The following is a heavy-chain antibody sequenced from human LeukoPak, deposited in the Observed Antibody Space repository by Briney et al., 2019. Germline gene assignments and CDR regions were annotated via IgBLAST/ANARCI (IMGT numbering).Heavy chain of an antibody. CDR2: ISGNGSNI. D-gene: IGHD3-3*01. CDR1: GFTFEDYA. CDR3: AKDLPQYYDFWSGYYGGFDY. V-gene: IGHV3-43*02. Sequence: GGSLRLSCAASGFTFEDYAMHWVRQGPGKGLEWVSLISGNGSNIYYADSVKGRFTISRDNSKNSLYLQMNSLRTEDTALYYCAKDLPQYYDFWSGYYGGFDYWGQGTLVTVSS. J-gene: IGHJ4*02.